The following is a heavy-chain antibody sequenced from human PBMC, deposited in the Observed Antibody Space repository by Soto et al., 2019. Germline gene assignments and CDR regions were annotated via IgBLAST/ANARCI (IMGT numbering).Heavy chain of an antibody. Sequence: GGSLRLSCEASGFTFSRVSMSWVRQVPGKGLEWVASISSASSETWYADSVKGRFIISRDNAQNSLFLQMNTLRPEDSAIYYCARVAYWGPGTQVTVSS. V-gene: IGHV3-21*01. CDR2: ISSASSET. CDR3: ARVAY. CDR1: GFTFSRVS. J-gene: IGHJ4*02.